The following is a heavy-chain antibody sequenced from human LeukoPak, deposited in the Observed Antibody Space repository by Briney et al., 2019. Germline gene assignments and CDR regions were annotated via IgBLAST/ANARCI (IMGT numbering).Heavy chain of an antibody. CDR2: IWYDGSKK. Sequence: PGGSLRLSCAASGFTFSSYGMHWVRQAPGKGLEGVAVIWYDGSKKYYADSVKGRFTISRDNSKNTLYLQMNSLRAEDTAVYYCAGSGPQGGYYYGMDVWGQGTTVTVSS. V-gene: IGHV3-33*01. CDR1: GFTFSSYG. J-gene: IGHJ6*02. CDR3: AGSGPQGGYYYGMDV. D-gene: IGHD3-10*01.